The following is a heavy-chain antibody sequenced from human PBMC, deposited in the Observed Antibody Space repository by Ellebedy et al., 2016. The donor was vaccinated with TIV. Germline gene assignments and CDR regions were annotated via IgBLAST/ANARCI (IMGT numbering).Heavy chain of an antibody. D-gene: IGHD6-6*01. CDR3: ARHIEYSSRPPFDY. Sequence: GESLKISCAASGFTFSSYSINWVRQAPGKGLEWISYISSSSSYIYYADSVQGRFTISRDNAKNSLYLQMNSLRAEDTAVYYCARHIEYSSRPPFDYWGQGTLVTVSS. J-gene: IGHJ4*02. CDR2: ISSSSSYI. V-gene: IGHV3-21*05. CDR1: GFTFSSYS.